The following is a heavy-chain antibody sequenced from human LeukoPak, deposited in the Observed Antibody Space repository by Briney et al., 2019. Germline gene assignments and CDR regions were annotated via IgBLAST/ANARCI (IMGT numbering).Heavy chain of an antibody. J-gene: IGHJ4*02. D-gene: IGHD5-18*01. CDR3: ARHKGYSYAYVDY. CDR2: IYYSGAT. Sequence: SETLSLTCTVSGGSIRSYYWSWIRQPPGKGLQWIGSIYYSGATYHNPSLKSRVSISVDTPKNQFSLKLSSVTAADTAVYYCARHKGYSYAYVDYWGQGTLVTVSS. CDR1: GGSIRSYY. V-gene: IGHV4-59*05.